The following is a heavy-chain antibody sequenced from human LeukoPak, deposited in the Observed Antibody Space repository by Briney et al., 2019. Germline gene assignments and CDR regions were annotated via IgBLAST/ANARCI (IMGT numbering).Heavy chain of an antibody. D-gene: IGHD3-10*01. J-gene: IGHJ3*02. CDR1: AVTISSHA. V-gene: IGHV3-33*08. CDR2: IWFDGGIE. Sequence: GGSLTLSCTASAVTISSHAMHWVRQPPGTGLEWVAVIWFDGGIEYYTDSVKGRFTISRDNSKNTLYLQMKSLRVDDTAECYCARDTGGNWRDALEIWGQGTMVTVSS. CDR3: ARDTGGNWRDALEI.